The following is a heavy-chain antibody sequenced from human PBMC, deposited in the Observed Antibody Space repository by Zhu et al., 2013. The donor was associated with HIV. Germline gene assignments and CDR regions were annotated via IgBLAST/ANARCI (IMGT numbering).Heavy chain of an antibody. V-gene: IGHV1-69*01. J-gene: IGHJ6*02. D-gene: IGHD6-6*01. CDR3: ARLQPAARPLLDPNGYYYYGMDV. Sequence: QVQLVQSGAEVKKPGSSVKVSCKASGGTFSSYAISWVRQAPGQGLEWMGGIIPIFGTANYAQKFQGRVTITADESTSTAYMELSSLRSEDTAVYYCARLQPAARPLLDPNGYYYYGMDVWGQGTTVTVSS. CDR2: IIPIFGTA. CDR1: GGTFSSYA.